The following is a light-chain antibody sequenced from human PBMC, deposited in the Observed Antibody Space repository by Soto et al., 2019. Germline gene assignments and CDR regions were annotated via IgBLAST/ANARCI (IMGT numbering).Light chain of an antibody. Sequence: QSVLTQPASVSGSPGQSITISCAGTSSDVGAYNHVSWYQQHPGKAPKLIIYDVNMRPSGFSNRFSACESGNTASLTISGLRAEDEADYFCSSYASSSSVVVGGGTKVTVL. V-gene: IGLV2-14*03. CDR3: SSYASSSSVV. CDR2: DVN. CDR1: SSDVGAYNH. J-gene: IGLJ2*01.